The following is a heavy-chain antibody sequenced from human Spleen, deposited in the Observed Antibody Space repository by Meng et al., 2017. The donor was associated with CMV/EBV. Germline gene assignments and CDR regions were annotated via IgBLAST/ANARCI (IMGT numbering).Heavy chain of an antibody. CDR2: IHPRDSET. V-gene: IGHV5-51*01. CDR3: ARVVPPAAWFDP. D-gene: IGHD2-2*01. J-gene: IGHJ5*02. CDR1: GYDFTKYW. Sequence: GESLKISCKDSGYDFTKYWIGWVRQMPGKGLEWMGIIHPRDSETRYSLSFQGHVTISADKSISTAYLQWSSLEASDTAMYYCARVVPPAAWFDPWGQGTLVTVSS.